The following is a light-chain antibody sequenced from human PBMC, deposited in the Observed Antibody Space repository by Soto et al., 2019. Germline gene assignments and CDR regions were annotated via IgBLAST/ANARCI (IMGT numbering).Light chain of an antibody. V-gene: IGLV2-8*01. CDR2: EIN. CDR1: SSDVGAYDY. J-gene: IGLJ1*01. CDR3: RSVAGSNNFPYV. Sequence: QSALTQPPSASGSPGQSVTISCTGTSSDVGAYDYVSWYQQHPGKAPKLMIYEINKRPSGVPDRFSGSKSGNTASLTVAGLQAEDEADYYCRSVAGSNNFPYVCGTGTKLTVL.